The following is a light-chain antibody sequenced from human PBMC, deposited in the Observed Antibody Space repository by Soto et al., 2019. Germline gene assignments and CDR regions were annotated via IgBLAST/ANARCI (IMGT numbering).Light chain of an antibody. CDR2: GGS. CDR3: QQYGSSPPWT. J-gene: IGKJ1*01. CDR1: QSVSSRY. V-gene: IGKV3-20*01. Sequence: DIVLTQSPGTLSLSPGERATLSCRASQSVSSRYLAWYQQKPGQAPRLLTYGGSSRATGSADRFRGSASGTDFALTISRLEPEDFVVYYCQQYGSSPPWTFDQETKVDIK.